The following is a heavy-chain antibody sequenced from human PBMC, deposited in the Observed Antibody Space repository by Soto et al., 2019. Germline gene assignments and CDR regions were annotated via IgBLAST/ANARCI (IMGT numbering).Heavy chain of an antibody. Sequence: SQTLSLTCAVSGDSVSSNSAVWNWIRQSPSRGLEWLGRTYYRSQWYNDYAVSVKSRITINPDTSKNQLSLQLNSVTPEDTAVYYCIRSSNWSIDSCGQATLVTVSS. CDR1: GDSVSSNSAV. J-gene: IGHJ4*02. CDR2: TYYRSQWYN. D-gene: IGHD6-13*01. V-gene: IGHV6-1*01. CDR3: IRSSNWSIDS.